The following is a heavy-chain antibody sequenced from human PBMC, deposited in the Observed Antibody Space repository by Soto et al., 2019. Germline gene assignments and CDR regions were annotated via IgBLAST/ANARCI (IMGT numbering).Heavy chain of an antibody. CDR2: ISGSGGST. J-gene: IGHJ4*02. Sequence: EVQLLESGGGLVQPGGSLRLSCAASGFTFTSYGMSWVRQAPGKGLDWVSAISGSGGSTYYADSVQGRFTISRDNSKNTLYLQMNSLRAEDTAVYYCARVNGYSSGWFDYWGQGTLVTVSS. CDR1: GFTFTSYG. V-gene: IGHV3-23*01. CDR3: ARVNGYSSGWFDY. D-gene: IGHD6-19*01.